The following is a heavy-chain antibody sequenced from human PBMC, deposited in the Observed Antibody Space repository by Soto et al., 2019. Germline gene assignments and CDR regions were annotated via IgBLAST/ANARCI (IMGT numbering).Heavy chain of an antibody. CDR2: ITSVGYT. V-gene: IGHV3-23*01. D-gene: IGHD4-4*01. J-gene: IGHJ4*02. CDR3: AKDLIDYSNSLFDY. Sequence: PGGSLRLSCATSGFSFSNYAMSWVRQAPGKGLEWVAAITSVGYTYYVDSLKGRFTISRDNSKNTLYLQMNSLRAEDTAVYYCAKDLIDYSNSLFDYCARGTVVTVSS. CDR1: GFSFSNYA.